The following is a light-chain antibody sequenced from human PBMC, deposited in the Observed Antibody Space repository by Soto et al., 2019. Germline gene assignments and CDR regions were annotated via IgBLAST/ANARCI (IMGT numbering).Light chain of an antibody. CDR2: GAS. CDR1: QSVGST. J-gene: IGKJ1*01. CDR3: QQYNNWPRT. V-gene: IGKV3-15*01. Sequence: EIVMTQSPATLSVSPGERVTLSCRASQSVGSTLAWYQQKPGQTPRVLIFGASTRATGIPARFSGSGSGTEFTITISSLQSEDFAVYYCQQYNNWPRTFGQGTKVELK.